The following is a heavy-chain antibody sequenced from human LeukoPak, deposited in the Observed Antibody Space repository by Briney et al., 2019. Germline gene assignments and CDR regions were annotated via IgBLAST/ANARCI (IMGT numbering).Heavy chain of an antibody. D-gene: IGHD3-16*02. Sequence: GGSLRLSCAASGFTFSGSTMHWVRQASGKGLEWVGRIRSKANSYATAYAASVKGRFTISRDDSKNTAYLQMNSLKTEDTAVYYCTSDYDYVWGSYRNAMDVWGKGTTVTISS. CDR1: GFTFSGST. CDR2: IRSKANSYAT. CDR3: TSDYDYVWGSYRNAMDV. V-gene: IGHV3-73*01. J-gene: IGHJ6*04.